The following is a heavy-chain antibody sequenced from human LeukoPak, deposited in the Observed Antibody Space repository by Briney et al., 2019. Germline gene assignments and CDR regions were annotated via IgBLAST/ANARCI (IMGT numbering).Heavy chain of an antibody. CDR2: IYPGDSDT. CDR1: GYSFTNYW. CDR3: ARRGAGVVTAINGAFDI. V-gene: IGHV5-51*01. D-gene: IGHD2-21*02. J-gene: IGHJ3*02. Sequence: GESLKISCEGSGYSFTNYWIAWVRQMPGKGLEWMGIIYPGDSDTRYSPSFQGQVTISADKSISTAYLQWSSLKASDTAMYYCARRGAGVVTAINGAFDIWGQGTMVTVSS.